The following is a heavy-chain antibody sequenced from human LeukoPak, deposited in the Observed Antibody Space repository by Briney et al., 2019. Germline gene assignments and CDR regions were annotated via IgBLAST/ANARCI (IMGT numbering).Heavy chain of an antibody. CDR1: GFIFSNYA. Sequence: GGSLRLSCAASGFIFSNYALMWARQAPGKGLEWVSSITGSGDNTFYADSVKGRFSLSRDNSKNMLYLQMYSLGAEDTAMYYCAKGAATGLVDWFDPWGQGTLVTVSS. D-gene: IGHD6-13*01. CDR2: ITGSGDNT. J-gene: IGHJ5*02. CDR3: AKGAATGLVDWFDP. V-gene: IGHV3-23*01.